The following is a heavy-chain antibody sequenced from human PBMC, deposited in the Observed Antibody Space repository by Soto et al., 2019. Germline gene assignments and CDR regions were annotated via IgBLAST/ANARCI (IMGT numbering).Heavy chain of an antibody. CDR3: ERGTGYSNRRYDHYYALDV. CDR2: INHSGGT. V-gene: IGHV4-34*01. D-gene: IGHD6-13*01. CDR1: GGSFSGYF. Sequence: ASETLSLTCAVYGGSFSGYFWTWIRQSPGKGLESIGEINHSGGTNYNPSLKSRVTISVDTSKNQFSLKLTSVTAADTAVYYCERGTGYSNRRYDHYYALDVWGQGTTVTVSS. J-gene: IGHJ6*02.